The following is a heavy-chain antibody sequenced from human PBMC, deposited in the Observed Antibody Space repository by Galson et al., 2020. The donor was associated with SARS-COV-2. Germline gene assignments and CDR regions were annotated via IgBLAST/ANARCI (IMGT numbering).Heavy chain of an antibody. V-gene: IGHV4-61*01. J-gene: IGHJ4*02. D-gene: IGHD5-18*01. CDR3: AREGYSYAALEVK. CDR1: GGSVSSGSYY. CDR2: IYYSGST. Sequence: SETLSLTCTVSGGSVSSGSYYWSWIRQPPGKGLEWIGYIYYSGSTNYNPSLKSRVTISVDTSKNQFSLKLSSVTAADTAVYYCAREGYSYAALEVKWGQGTLVTVSS.